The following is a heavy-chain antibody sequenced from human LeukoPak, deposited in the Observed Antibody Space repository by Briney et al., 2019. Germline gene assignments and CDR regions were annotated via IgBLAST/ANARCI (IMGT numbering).Heavy chain of an antibody. CDR2: ISISGNYI. Sequence: GGSLRLSCAASGFTFSIYSMNWARQAPGKGLEWVSSISISGNYIYYADSLKGRFTISRDNAKDSLYLQMNSLRAEDTAVYYCTRDSGTKRPHWFYPWGQGNLVTVSS. J-gene: IGHJ5*02. D-gene: IGHD1-14*01. CDR1: GFTFSIYS. V-gene: IGHV3-21*01. CDR3: TRDSGTKRPHWFYP.